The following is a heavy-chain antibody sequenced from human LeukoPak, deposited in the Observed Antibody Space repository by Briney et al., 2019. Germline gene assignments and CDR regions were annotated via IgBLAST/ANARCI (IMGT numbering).Heavy chain of an antibody. CDR2: IKSKTDGGTT. D-gene: IGHD1-26*01. CDR3: TTDEWELPNNWFDP. CDR1: GFTFSSYE. V-gene: IGHV3-15*01. J-gene: IGHJ5*02. Sequence: GGSLRLSCAASGFTFSSYEMNWVRQATGKGLEWVGRIKSKTDGGTTDYAAPVKGRFTISRDDSKNTLYLQMNSLKTEDTAVYYCTTDEWELPNNWFDPWGQGTLVTVSS.